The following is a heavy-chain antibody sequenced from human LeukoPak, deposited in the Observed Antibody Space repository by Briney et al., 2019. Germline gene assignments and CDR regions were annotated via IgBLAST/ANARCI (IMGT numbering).Heavy chain of an antibody. CDR1: GFIFSSYS. Sequence: GGSLRLSCAASGFIFSSYSINWVRQAPGKGLEWVSSTSSSSDYIYYADSVKGRFSTSRDNAKNSLYLQMNSLRAEDTAMYYCARDRRASYGYFFDYWGQGTLVTVPS. V-gene: IGHV3-21*01. D-gene: IGHD5-18*01. CDR3: ARDRRASYGYFFDY. J-gene: IGHJ4*02. CDR2: TSSSSDYI.